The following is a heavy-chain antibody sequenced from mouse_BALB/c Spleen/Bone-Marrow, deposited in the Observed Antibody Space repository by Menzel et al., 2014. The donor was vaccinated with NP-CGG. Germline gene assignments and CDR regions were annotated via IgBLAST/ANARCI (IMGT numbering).Heavy chain of an antibody. CDR1: GYTFSSYW. CDR3: ARNGNYPAWFAY. V-gene: IGHV1-9*01. J-gene: IGHJ3*01. CDR2: ILPGSGST. Sequence: VKLVESRAELMKPGASVKISCKATGYTFSSYWIEWVKQRPGHGLEWIGEILPGSGSTSYNEKFKGKATFTADTSSNTAYMQLSSLTSEDSAAYYCARNGNYPAWFAYWGQGPLVTVSA. D-gene: IGHD2-1*01.